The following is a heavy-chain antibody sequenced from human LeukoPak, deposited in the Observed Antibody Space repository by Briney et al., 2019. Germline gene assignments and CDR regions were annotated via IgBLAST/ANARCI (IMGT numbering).Heavy chain of an antibody. Sequence: GGSLRLSCAASGFTFSSYGMHWVRQAPGKGLEWVAVIWYDGSNKYYADSVKGRFTISRDNSKSTLHLQMNSLRAEDTAVYYCAKGAITMVRGVNDAFDIWGQGTMVTVSS. J-gene: IGHJ3*02. V-gene: IGHV3-33*06. CDR3: AKGAITMVRGVNDAFDI. CDR2: IWYDGSNK. CDR1: GFTFSSYG. D-gene: IGHD3-10*01.